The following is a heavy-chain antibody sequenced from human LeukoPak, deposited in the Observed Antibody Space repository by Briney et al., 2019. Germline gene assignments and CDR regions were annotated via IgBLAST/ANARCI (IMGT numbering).Heavy chain of an antibody. V-gene: IGHV3-23*01. CDR3: AKDTGLRYFDL. D-gene: IGHD5-12*01. CDR2: ITSSGGSA. J-gene: IGHJ4*02. CDR1: GFTFSRYD. Sequence: PGGSLRLSCAASGFTFSRYDMSWVRQVPGKGLERVSAITSSGGSAYYADSVKGRFTISRENSKNTLYLQMNSLRAEDTAVYYCAKDTGLRYFDLWGQGTLVTVSS.